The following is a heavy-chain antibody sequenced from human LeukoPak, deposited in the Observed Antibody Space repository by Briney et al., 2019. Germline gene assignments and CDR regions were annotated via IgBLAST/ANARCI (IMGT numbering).Heavy chain of an antibody. CDR2: ISYDGSNK. D-gene: IGHD6-19*01. CDR1: RFTFSSYA. Sequence: PGGSLRLSCAASRFTFSSYAMHWVRQAPGKGLEWVAVISYDGSNKYYADSVKGRFTISRDNSKNTLFLQMNSLRGEDTAVYYCAREESSGWYQLDYWGQGTLVTVSS. CDR3: AREESSGWYQLDY. V-gene: IGHV3-30*04. J-gene: IGHJ4*02.